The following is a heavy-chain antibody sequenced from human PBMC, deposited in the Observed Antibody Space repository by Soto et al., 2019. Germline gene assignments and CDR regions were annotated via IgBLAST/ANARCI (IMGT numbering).Heavy chain of an antibody. Sequence: QVQLVQSGAEVKKPGSSVKVSCKASGGTFSSYTISWVRQAPGQGLEWMGRIIPILGIANYAQKFQGRVTITADKSTSTADMELSSLRSEDTAVYYCARDLPGIAAAGWGQGTLVTVSS. V-gene: IGHV1-69*08. J-gene: IGHJ4*02. D-gene: IGHD6-13*01. CDR2: IIPILGIA. CDR1: GGTFSSYT. CDR3: ARDLPGIAAAG.